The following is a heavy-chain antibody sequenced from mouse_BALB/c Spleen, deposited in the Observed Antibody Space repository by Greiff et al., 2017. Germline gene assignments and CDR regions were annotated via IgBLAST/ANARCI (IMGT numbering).Heavy chain of an antibody. Sequence: VQGVESGPGLVAPSQSLSITCTVSGFSLTSYGVHWVRQPPGKGLEWLGVIWAGGSTNYNSALMSRLSISKDNSKSQVFLKMNSLQTDDTAMYYCARDRGYGSRWFAYWGQGTLVTVSA. D-gene: IGHD1-1*01. V-gene: IGHV2-9*02. CDR3: ARDRGYGSRWFAY. CDR2: IWAGGST. CDR1: GFSLTSYG. J-gene: IGHJ3*01.